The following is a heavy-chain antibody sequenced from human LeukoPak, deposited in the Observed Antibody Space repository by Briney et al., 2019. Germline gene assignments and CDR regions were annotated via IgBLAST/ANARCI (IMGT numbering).Heavy chain of an antibody. CDR1: GFTFSGSW. D-gene: IGHD2-15*01. V-gene: IGHV3-7*05. Sequence: GGSLRLSCAATGFTFSGSWMSWVRQAPGIGLGWVANIKQDGSEENYVESVKGRFTISRDNAKNSLYLQMNSLRAEDTAVYYRAREVGFCSGGDCYFWFDPWGQGTLVTVSS. CDR3: AREVGFCSGGDCYFWFDP. CDR2: IKQDGSEE. J-gene: IGHJ5*02.